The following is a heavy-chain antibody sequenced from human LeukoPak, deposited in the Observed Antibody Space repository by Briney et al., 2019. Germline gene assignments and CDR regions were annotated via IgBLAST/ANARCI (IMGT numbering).Heavy chain of an antibody. CDR1: GGTFSSYA. CDR2: IIPIFGTA. V-gene: IGHV1-69*05. Sequence: ASVKVSCKASGGTFSSYAISWVRQAPGQGLEWMGGIIPIFGTASYAQKFKGRVTLTRDMSASTDYLELSSLRSEDTAVYYCARDNSVRDEAWWFNPWGQGTLVTVSS. J-gene: IGHJ5*02. D-gene: IGHD5-24*01. CDR3: ARDNSVRDEAWWFNP.